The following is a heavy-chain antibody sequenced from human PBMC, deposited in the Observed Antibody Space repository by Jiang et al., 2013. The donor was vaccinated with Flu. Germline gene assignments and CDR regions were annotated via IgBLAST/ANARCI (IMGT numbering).Heavy chain of an antibody. CDR3: AKGFQPYYYYGMDV. CDR2: ISWNSGSI. V-gene: IGHV3-9*01. D-gene: IGHD2-2*01. J-gene: IGHJ6*02. CDR1: GFTFDDYA. Sequence: VQPGRSLRLSCAASGFTFDDYAMHWVRQAPGKGLERVSGISWNSGSIGYADSVKGRFTISRDNAKNSLYLQMNSLRAEDTALYYCAKGFQPYYYYGMDVWGQGTTVTVSS.